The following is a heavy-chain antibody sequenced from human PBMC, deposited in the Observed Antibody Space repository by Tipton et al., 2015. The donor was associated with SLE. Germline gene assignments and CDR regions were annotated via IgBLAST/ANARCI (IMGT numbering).Heavy chain of an antibody. CDR2: IYYSGST. CDR1: GGSISSYY. V-gene: IGHV4-59*01. D-gene: IGHD3-10*01. CDR3: ARVRGRGYFQH. J-gene: IGHJ1*01. Sequence: TLSLTCTVSGGSISSYYWSWIRQPPGKGLEWIGYIYYSGSTNYNPSLKSRVTISVETSKNQFPLKLSSVTAADTAVYYCARVRGRGYFQHWGQGTLVTVSS.